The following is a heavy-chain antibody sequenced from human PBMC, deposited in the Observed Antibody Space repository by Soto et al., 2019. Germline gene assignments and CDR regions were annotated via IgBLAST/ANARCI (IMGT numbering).Heavy chain of an antibody. J-gene: IGHJ5*02. V-gene: IGHV3-33*01. CDR1: GFSFSIFG. Sequence: QPGGSLRLSCAASGFSFSIFGMHWVRQAPGKGLEWVAVIWNNGSNNYADSVKGRFTISRDNSKNTLYVQMNSLTAEDTAVYYCARDRGSSSLRSRFDPWGRGTLVTVSS. CDR3: ARDRGSSSLRSRFDP. CDR2: IWNNGSN. D-gene: IGHD6-6*01.